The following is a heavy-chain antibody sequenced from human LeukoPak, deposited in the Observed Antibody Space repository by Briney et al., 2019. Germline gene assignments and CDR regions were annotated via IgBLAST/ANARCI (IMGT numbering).Heavy chain of an antibody. CDR2: ISSSSSTI. CDR1: GFTFSSYS. CDR3: ARDGPTYYDFWSGYYIGY. Sequence: GGSLRLSCAAPGFTFSSYSMNWVRQAPGKGLEWVSYISSSSSTIYYADSVKGRFTISRDNAKNSLYLQMNSLRAEDTAVYYCARDGPTYYDFWSGYYIGYWGQGTLVTVSS. J-gene: IGHJ4*02. V-gene: IGHV3-48*01. D-gene: IGHD3-3*01.